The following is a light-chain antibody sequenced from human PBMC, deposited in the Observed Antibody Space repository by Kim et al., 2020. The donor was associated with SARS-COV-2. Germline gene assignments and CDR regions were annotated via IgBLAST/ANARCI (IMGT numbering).Light chain of an antibody. CDR3: QQRSSWPLT. V-gene: IGKV3-11*01. CDR2: DTD. J-gene: IGKJ4*01. CDR1: QSVRNS. Sequence: WSPEEIATLSCRASQSVRNSLAWYRQKPGQAPTLLIYDTDNRATGIPTRFSGSGSGTDFTLSISNLDPEDFAVYYCQQRSSWPLTFGGGTKVDIK.